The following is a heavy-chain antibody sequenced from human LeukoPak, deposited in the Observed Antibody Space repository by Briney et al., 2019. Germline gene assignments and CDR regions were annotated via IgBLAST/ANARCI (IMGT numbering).Heavy chain of an antibody. CDR3: AKSDFIVVVPAAMYY. CDR2: ISGSGGST. CDR1: GFSFDDYA. V-gene: IGHV3-23*01. Sequence: PGRSLRLSCAASGFSFDDYAMHWVRQAPGKGLEWVSAISGSGGSTYYADSVKGRFTISRDNSKNTLYLQMNSLRAEDTAVYYCAKSDFIVVVPAAMYYWGQGTLVTVSS. J-gene: IGHJ4*02. D-gene: IGHD2-2*01.